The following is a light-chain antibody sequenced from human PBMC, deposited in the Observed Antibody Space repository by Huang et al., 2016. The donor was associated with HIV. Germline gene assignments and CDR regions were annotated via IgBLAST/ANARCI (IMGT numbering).Light chain of an antibody. CDR2: GVS. CDR3: QQYSKWPLT. J-gene: IGKJ4*01. Sequence: DIVMSQSPATLSVSPGERVTVSCKASQRLGINLAWYQQKPGQAPRLLIHGVSTRATGVPARFSGSGSETEFTLTISNLQSEDVAVYYCQQYSKWPLTFGGGTKVEIK. V-gene: IGKV3-15*01. CDR1: QRLGIN.